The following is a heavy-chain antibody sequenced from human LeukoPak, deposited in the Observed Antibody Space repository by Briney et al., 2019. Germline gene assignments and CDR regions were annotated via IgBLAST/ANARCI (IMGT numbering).Heavy chain of an antibody. D-gene: IGHD5-12*01. Sequence: ASVKVSCKASGYIFTDYYMHWVRQAPGQGLEWMGWINSNSGATHDAQKFQGRVTMTRDTSISTAYMELSRLRSDDTAVYYCARDRGYSGYDYWGQGTLVTVSS. CDR2: INSNSGAT. CDR1: GYIFTDYY. CDR3: ARDRGYSGYDY. V-gene: IGHV1-2*02. J-gene: IGHJ4*02.